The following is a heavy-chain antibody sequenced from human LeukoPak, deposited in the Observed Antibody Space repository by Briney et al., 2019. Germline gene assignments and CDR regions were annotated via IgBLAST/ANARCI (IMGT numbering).Heavy chain of an antibody. CDR2: INREGSST. CDR1: GLTFSSYW. V-gene: IGHV3-74*01. CDR3: ARDRNDDSSLYDAFDI. Sequence: GGSLRLSCAVSGLTFSSYWMHWVRQAPGKGLVWVSRINREGSSTSYADSVKGRFTISRDNAKNTLYLQMNSLRAEDTAVYYCARDRNDDSSLYDAFDIWGQGTMVTVSS. D-gene: IGHD3-22*01. J-gene: IGHJ3*02.